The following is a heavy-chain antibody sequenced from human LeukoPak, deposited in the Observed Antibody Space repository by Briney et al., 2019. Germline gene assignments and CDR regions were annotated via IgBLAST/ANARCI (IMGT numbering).Heavy chain of an antibody. CDR2: ISYDGSNK. CDR1: GFTFSSYG. J-gene: IGHJ4*02. CDR3: AKDSGGSSPAFDY. V-gene: IGHV3-30*18. Sequence: GGSLGLSCAASGFTFSSYGMHWVRQAPGKGLEWVAVISYDGSNKYYADSVKGRFTISRDNSKNTLYLQMNSLRAEDAAVYYSAKDSGGSSPAFDYWGQGTLVTVSS. D-gene: IGHD6-19*01.